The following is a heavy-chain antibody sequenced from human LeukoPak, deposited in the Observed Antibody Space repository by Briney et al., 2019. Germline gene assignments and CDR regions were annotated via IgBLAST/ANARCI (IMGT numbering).Heavy chain of an antibody. D-gene: IGHD1-26*01. CDR3: AKDVPLGGSYLNWFDP. Sequence: AGGSLRLSCAASGFTFSSYAMSWVRQAPGKGLEWVSAFSGSGGSTYYADSVKGRFTISRDNSKNTLYLQMNSLRAEDTAVYYCAKDVPLGGSYLNWFDPWGQGTLVTVSS. CDR1: GFTFSSYA. CDR2: FSGSGGST. V-gene: IGHV3-23*01. J-gene: IGHJ5*02.